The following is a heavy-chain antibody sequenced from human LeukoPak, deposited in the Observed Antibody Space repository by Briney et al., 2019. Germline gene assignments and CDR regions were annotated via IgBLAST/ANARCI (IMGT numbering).Heavy chain of an antibody. V-gene: IGHV3-30-3*01. CDR1: GFTFSSYA. CDR3: ARVRSSWSSFDY. J-gene: IGHJ4*02. Sequence: GGSLRLSCAASGFTFSSYAMHWVRQAPGKGLEWVAVISYDGSNKYYADSVKGRFTISRDNSKNTLYLQMNSLRAEDTAAYYCARVRSSWSSFDYWGQGTLVTVSS. D-gene: IGHD6-13*01. CDR2: ISYDGSNK.